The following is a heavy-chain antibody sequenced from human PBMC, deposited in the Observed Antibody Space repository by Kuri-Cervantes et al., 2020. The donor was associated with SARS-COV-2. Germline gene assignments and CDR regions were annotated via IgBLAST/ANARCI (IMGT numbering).Heavy chain of an antibody. J-gene: IGHJ4*02. CDR1: GLTFNSYW. CDR2: IKQDGSER. CDR3: ARSSCSGGSCYSAYSYGLFDY. D-gene: IGHD2-15*01. Sequence: GGSLRLSCAASGLTFNSYWMSWVRQAPGKGLEWAANIKQDGSERYYVDSVKGRFTISRDNAKNSLYLQMDSLRADDTAVYYCARSSCSGGSCYSAYSYGLFDYWGQGTLVTVSS. V-gene: IGHV3-7*05.